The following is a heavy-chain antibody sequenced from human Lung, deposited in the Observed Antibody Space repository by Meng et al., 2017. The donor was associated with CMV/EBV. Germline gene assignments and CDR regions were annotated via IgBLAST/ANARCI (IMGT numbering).Heavy chain of an antibody. CDR2: INPSGGST. D-gene: IGHD2-2*02. CDR1: GYTFTSYY. Sequence: ASXXVSXKASGYTFTSYYMHWVRQAPGQGLEWMGIINPSGGSTSYAQKFQGRVTMTRDTSTSTVYMELSSLRSEDTAVYYCARVYCGSTSCYTAGCFQHWXQGTLVTVSS. J-gene: IGHJ1*01. CDR3: ARVYCGSTSCYTAGCFQH. V-gene: IGHV1-46*01.